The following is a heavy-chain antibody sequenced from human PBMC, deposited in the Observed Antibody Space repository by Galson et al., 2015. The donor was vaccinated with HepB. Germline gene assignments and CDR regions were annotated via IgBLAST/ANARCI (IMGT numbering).Heavy chain of an antibody. CDR2: IDPSDSYT. CDR3: ARHDPHDYSAYYFDY. Sequence: QSGAEVKKPGESLRISCKGSGYSFTSYWISWVRQMPGKGLEWMGRIDPSDSYTNYSPSFQGHVTISADKSISTAYLQWSSLKASDTAMYYCARHDPHDYSAYYFDYWGQATLVTVSS. J-gene: IGHJ4*02. V-gene: IGHV5-10-1*01. D-gene: IGHD4-11*01. CDR1: GYSFTSYW.